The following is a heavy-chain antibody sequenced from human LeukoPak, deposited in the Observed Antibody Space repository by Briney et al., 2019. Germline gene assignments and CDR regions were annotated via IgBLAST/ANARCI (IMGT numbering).Heavy chain of an antibody. Sequence: SETLSLTCTVSGVSINYYYWMWIRQPPGKGLEWIGYIYYSGSTHYNPSLKSRVTMLVDASKNQFSLKLTAVTAADTAVYYCARETPGAGHFDYWGQGSLVTVSS. CDR2: IYYSGST. CDR3: ARETPGAGHFDY. V-gene: IGHV4-59*01. CDR1: GVSINYYY. J-gene: IGHJ4*02. D-gene: IGHD7-27*01.